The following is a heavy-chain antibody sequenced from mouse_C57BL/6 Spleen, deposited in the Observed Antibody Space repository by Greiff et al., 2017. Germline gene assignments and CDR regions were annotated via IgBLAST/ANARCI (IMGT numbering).Heavy chain of an antibody. D-gene: IGHD3-2*02. CDR3: ARQLRLRGVYYFDY. Sequence: EVQLQQSGPELVKPGASVKISCKASGYTFTDYYMNWVKQSHGKSLEWIGDINPNNGGTSYNQKFKGKATLTVDKSSSTAYMELRSLTSEDSAVYYCARQLRLRGVYYFDYWGQGTTLTVSS. CDR2: INPNNGGT. V-gene: IGHV1-26*01. J-gene: IGHJ2*01. CDR1: GYTFTDYY.